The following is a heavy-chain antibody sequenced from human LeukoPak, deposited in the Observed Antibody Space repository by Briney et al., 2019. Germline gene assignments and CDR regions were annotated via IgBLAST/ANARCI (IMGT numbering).Heavy chain of an antibody. CDR1: GGTFSSYA. V-gene: IGHV1-69*05. CDR3: ARVGYSSSWYYDY. D-gene: IGHD6-13*01. CDR2: IIPIFGTA. Sequence: VASVKVSCKASGGTFSSYAISWVRQAPGQGLEWMGGIIPIFGTANYAQKFQGRVTITTDESTSTAYMELSSLRSEDTAVYYCARVGYSSSWYYDYWGQGTLVTVSS. J-gene: IGHJ4*02.